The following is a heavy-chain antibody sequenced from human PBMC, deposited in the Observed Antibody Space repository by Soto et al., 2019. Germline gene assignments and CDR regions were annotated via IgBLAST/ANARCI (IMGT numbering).Heavy chain of an antibody. J-gene: IGHJ5*02. CDR2: MNPNSGNT. Sequence: QVQLVQSGAEVKKPGASVKVSCKASGYTFTSYDINWVRQATGQGLEWMGWMNPNSGNTGYAQKFQSRVTMTRNTSISTAYMELSSLRSEDTAVYYCARGGLGYCSGGSCYSGSWFDPWGQGTLVTVSS. D-gene: IGHD2-15*01. CDR3: ARGGLGYCSGGSCYSGSWFDP. CDR1: GYTFTSYD. V-gene: IGHV1-8*01.